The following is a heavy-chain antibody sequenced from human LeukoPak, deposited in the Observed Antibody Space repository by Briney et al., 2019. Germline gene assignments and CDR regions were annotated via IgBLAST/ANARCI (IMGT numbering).Heavy chain of an antibody. CDR3: ARGVRESSGYPGLDY. J-gene: IGHJ4*02. CDR2: INPNSGAT. Sequence: GASVKVSCKASGYTFMGYYMDWVRQAPGQGLEWMGWINPNSGATKYAQKFQGRVTMTRDTSISTAYMELSSLTSYDTAVYYCARGVRESSGYPGLDYWGQGTLVTVSS. CDR1: GYTFMGYY. V-gene: IGHV1-2*02. D-gene: IGHD3-22*01.